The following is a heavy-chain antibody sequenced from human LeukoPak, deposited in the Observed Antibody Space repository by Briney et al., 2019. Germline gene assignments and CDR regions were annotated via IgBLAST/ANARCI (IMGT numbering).Heavy chain of an antibody. CDR1: GFTFSSYG. J-gene: IGHJ4*02. V-gene: IGHV3-30*02. CDR2: IRYDGSNK. Sequence: GGSLRLSCAASGFTFSSYGMHWVRQAPGKGLEWVAFIRYDGSNKYYADSVKGRFTISRDNSKNTLYLQMNSLRAEDTAVYYCARGAVAGTGSGITIGYWGQGTLVTVSS. D-gene: IGHD6-19*01. CDR3: ARGAVAGTGSGITIGY.